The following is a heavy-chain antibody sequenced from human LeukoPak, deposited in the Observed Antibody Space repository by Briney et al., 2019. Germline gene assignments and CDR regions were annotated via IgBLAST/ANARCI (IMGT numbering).Heavy chain of an antibody. D-gene: IGHD4-17*01. CDR2: ILYDGSDK. Sequence: PGGSLRLSCAASGFTFSSYGMHWVSQAPGKGLEWVAVILYDGSDKYYADSVKGRFTISRDNSKNTLYLQMNSLRAEDTAVYYCAKDQVPGDYSYKLPYWGQGTLVTVSS. J-gene: IGHJ4*02. CDR3: AKDQVPGDYSYKLPY. V-gene: IGHV3-30*18. CDR1: GFTFSSYG.